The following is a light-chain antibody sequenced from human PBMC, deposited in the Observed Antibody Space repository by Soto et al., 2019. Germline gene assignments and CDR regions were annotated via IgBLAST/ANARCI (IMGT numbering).Light chain of an antibody. V-gene: IGKV1-5*03. J-gene: IGKJ2*01. CDR2: KAS. CDR1: QSISSW. Sequence: DIQMTQSPSTLSASVGDRVTITCRASQSISSWLAWYQQKPGKAPKLLIYKASSLGRGVPSRFSGSGSGTEFTRTISSLQAEDFAIYYCQQYNSHSSYTFGQGTKLEIK. CDR3: QQYNSHSSYT.